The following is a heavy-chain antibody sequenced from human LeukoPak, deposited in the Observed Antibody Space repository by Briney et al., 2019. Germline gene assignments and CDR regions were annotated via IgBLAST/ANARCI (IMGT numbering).Heavy chain of an antibody. D-gene: IGHD5-18*01. CDR3: AKDLQTDGYSYGNDDY. CDR2: ISGSGGST. CDR1: GFTFSSYA. Sequence: GGSLRLSCAASGFTFSSYAMSWVRQAPGKGLEWVSAISGSGGSTYYADSVKGRFTISRDNSKNTLYLQNSLRAEDTAVYYCAKDLQTDGYSYGNDDYWGQGTLVTISA. J-gene: IGHJ4*02. V-gene: IGHV3-23*01.